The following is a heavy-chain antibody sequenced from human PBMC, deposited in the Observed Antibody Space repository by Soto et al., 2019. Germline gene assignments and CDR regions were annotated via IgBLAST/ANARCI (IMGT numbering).Heavy chain of an antibody. J-gene: IGHJ4*02. V-gene: IGHV3-21*01. D-gene: IGHD3-9*01. CDR2: ISISSSYI. Sequence: GGSLRLSSAASGFTRSSYSMNWVRQAPGKRLQWVSSISISSSYIYYASSVKGRFTISRDNDKNSLYLQMNSLRAEDTAVYYCARASYYDILTGYSTIDYWGQGT. CDR3: ARASYYDILTGYSTIDY. CDR1: GFTRSSYS.